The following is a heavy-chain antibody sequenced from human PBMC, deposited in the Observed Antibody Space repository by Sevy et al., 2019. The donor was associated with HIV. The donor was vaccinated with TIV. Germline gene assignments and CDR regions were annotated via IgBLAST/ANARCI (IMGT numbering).Heavy chain of an antibody. Sequence: GGSLRLSCAASGFTFRTYSMNWVRQAPGKGLEWLSYISRSSRTIYYADSVEGRFTISRDNAKNSLYLQINSLRAEDTAVYYCAGAYSGGWPKGAWDGYWGQGTLVTVSS. CDR1: GFTFRTYS. CDR3: AGAYSGGWPKGAWDGY. CDR2: ISRSSRTI. J-gene: IGHJ4*02. D-gene: IGHD6-19*01. V-gene: IGHV3-48*01.